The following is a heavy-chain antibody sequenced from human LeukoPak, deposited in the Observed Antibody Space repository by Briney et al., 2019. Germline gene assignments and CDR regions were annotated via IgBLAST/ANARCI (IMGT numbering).Heavy chain of an antibody. V-gene: IGHV1-2*02. J-gene: IGHJ3*02. CDR3: ARSPLYNFWSGYSYDAFDI. CDR2: INPNSGGT. Sequence: VASVKVTCKASGYTFTGYYMHWVRQAPGQGLEWMGWINPNSGGTNYAQKFQGRVTMTRDTSISTAYMELSRLRSDDTAVYYCARSPLYNFWSGYSYDAFDIWGQRTTVTVSS. D-gene: IGHD3-3*01. CDR1: GYTFTGYY.